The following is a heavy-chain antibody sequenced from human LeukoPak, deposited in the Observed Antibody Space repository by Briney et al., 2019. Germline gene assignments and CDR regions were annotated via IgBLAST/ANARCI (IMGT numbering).Heavy chain of an antibody. Sequence: GASVKVSCKASGYTSTSYYMHWVRQAPGQGLEWMGIINPSGGSTSYAQKFRGRVTMTRDMSTSTVYMELSSLRSEDTAVYYCARDRDANWGGWDYWGQGTLVTVSS. V-gene: IGHV1-46*01. D-gene: IGHD7-27*01. CDR2: INPSGGST. CDR3: ARDRDANWGGWDY. J-gene: IGHJ4*02. CDR1: GYTSTSYY.